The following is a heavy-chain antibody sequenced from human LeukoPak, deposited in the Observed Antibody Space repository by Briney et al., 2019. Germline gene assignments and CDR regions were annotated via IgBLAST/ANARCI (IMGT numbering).Heavy chain of an antibody. CDR1: GYTFTSYG. Sequence: ASVKVSCKASGYTFTSYGITWVRQAPGQGLERMGWIGAYNGNTNYVKKLQGRVTMTTDTSTSTAYMELRSLRSDDTAVYYCARDFGLRFLEWHLDYWGQGTLVTVSS. J-gene: IGHJ4*02. CDR2: IGAYNGNT. V-gene: IGHV1-18*01. D-gene: IGHD3-3*01. CDR3: ARDFGLRFLEWHLDY.